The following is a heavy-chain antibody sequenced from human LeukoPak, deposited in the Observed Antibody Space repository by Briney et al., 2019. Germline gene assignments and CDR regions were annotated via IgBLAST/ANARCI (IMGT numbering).Heavy chain of an antibody. J-gene: IGHJ4*02. CDR2: VSGSGGST. CDR1: GFTFSNFG. CDR3: ASMWEGGY. Sequence: GGSLRLSCAASGFTFSNFGMNWVRQAPGRGLEWVSAVSGSGGSTYYADSVRGRFTISRDNSKNTLYLVMNSLRAEDAAVYYCASMWEGGYWGQGTLVTVSS. D-gene: IGHD1-26*01. V-gene: IGHV3-23*01.